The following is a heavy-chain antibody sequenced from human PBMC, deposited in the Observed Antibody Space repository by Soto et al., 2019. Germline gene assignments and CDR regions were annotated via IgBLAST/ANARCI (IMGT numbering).Heavy chain of an antibody. CDR1: GFTFSSYS. D-gene: IGHD3-10*01. V-gene: IGHV3-21*01. CDR2: ISSSSSYI. CDR3: ARDVSTYYYGSGSYALYY. J-gene: IGHJ4*02. Sequence: VQLVESGGGLVKPGGSLRLSCAASGFTFSSYSMNWVRQAPGKGLEWVSSISSSSSYIYYADSVNGRFTISRDNAKNSLYLQMNSLRAEDTAVYYCARDVSTYYYGSGSYALYYWGQGTLVTVSS.